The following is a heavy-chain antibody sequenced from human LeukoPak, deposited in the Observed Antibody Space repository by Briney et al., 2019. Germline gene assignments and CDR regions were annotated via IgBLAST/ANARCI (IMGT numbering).Heavy chain of an antibody. Sequence: PSETLSLTCAVYGGSFSGYYWSWIRQPPGKGLEWIGEINHSGSTNYNPSLKSRVTISVDTSENQFSLKLSSVTAADTAVYYCARGGGFGWLRPHDYWGQGTLVTVSS. CDR3: ARGGGFGWLRPHDY. V-gene: IGHV4-34*01. CDR2: INHSGST. J-gene: IGHJ4*02. CDR1: GGSFSGYY. D-gene: IGHD5-12*01.